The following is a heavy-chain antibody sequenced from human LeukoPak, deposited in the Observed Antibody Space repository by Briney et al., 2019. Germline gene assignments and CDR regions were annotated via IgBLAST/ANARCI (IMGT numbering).Heavy chain of an antibody. D-gene: IGHD1-26*01. J-gene: IGHJ4*02. V-gene: IGHV3-30*02. CDR2: TRYDESKT. CDR3: AKARYSGSQALDF. Sequence: GGSLRLSCAASGFTFSNKDMHWVRQTPGKGLEWVAFTRYDESKTFYGDSVRGRFTTSRDNSKNTLYLQMNSLTTDDSAVYYCAKARYSGSQALDFWGQGNLVTVSS. CDR1: GFTFSNKD.